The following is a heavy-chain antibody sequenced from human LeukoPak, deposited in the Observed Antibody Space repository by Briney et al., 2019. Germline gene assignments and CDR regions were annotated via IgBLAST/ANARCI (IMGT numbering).Heavy chain of an antibody. J-gene: IGHJ3*02. D-gene: IGHD3-10*01. V-gene: IGHV3-30*02. CDR3: AKDLLLWFGEESDAFDI. CDR1: GFTFSSYG. CDR2: IRYDGSNK. Sequence: GGSLRLSCAASGFTFSSYGMHWVRQAPGKGLEWVAFIRYDGSNKYYADSVKGRFTISRDNSKNTLYLQMNSLRAEDTAVYYCAKDLLLWFGEESDAFDIWGQGTMVTVSS.